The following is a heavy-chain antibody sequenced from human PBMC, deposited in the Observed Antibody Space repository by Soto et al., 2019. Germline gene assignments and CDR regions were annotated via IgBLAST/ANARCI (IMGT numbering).Heavy chain of an antibody. CDR1: GVTVGNNY. Sequence: EVRLVESGGGLVQPGGSLRLSCAASGVTVGNNYMSWVRQAPGKGLGWVSVTYSGSDTRYADSVKGRFTMSRDSTKNTVYLQRASLSAEDTAVYFCASNVPVTALCYWGQGSLVTVSS. D-gene: IGHD4-17*01. J-gene: IGHJ4*02. CDR3: ASNVPVTALCY. V-gene: IGHV3-66*01. CDR2: TYSGSDT.